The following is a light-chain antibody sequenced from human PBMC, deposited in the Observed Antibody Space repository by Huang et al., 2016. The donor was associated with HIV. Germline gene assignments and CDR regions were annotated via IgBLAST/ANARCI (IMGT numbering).Light chain of an antibody. Sequence: EIVMTQSPATLSVSPGESATLSCRASQNVNINLAWYLQKPGQAPRLLIYGASSRATGIPARFSGSGSGTEFTLTISSLQSEDFAVYYCQQYNYWPRTFGQGSKVEIK. CDR3: QQYNYWPRT. V-gene: IGKV3-15*01. CDR2: GAS. J-gene: IGKJ1*01. CDR1: QNVNIN.